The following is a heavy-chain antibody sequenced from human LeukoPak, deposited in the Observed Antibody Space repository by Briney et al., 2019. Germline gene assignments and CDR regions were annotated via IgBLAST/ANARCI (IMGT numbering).Heavy chain of an antibody. J-gene: IGHJ4*02. V-gene: IGHV3-21*01. CDR3: ARDGGYSYGYPLDY. D-gene: IGHD5-18*01. CDR2: ISSSSSYI. Sequence: GGSLRLSCAASGFTISSYSMNWVRQAPGKGLEWVSSISSSSSYIYYADSVKGRFTISRDNAKNSLYLQMNSLRAEDTAVYYCARDGGYSYGYPLDYWGQGTLVTVSS. CDR1: GFTISSYS.